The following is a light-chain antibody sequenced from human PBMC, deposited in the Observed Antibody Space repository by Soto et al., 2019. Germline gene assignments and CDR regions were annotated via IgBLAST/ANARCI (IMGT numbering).Light chain of an antibody. CDR2: KNN. V-gene: IGLV1-47*01. CDR3: ATRDDGLSGDWV. CDR1: SSNIGSNY. Sequence: QAVVTQPPSASGTPGQRVTISCSGSSSNIGSNYVYWYQQLPGTAPKLLIYKNNQRPSGVPDRFSGSRSGTSASLAISGLRSEDETDYYCATRDDGLSGDWVFGGGTQLTVL. J-gene: IGLJ3*02.